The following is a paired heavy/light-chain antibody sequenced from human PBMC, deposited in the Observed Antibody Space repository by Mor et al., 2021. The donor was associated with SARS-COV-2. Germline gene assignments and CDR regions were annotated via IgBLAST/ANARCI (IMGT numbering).Light chain of an antibody. V-gene: IGLV1-51*01. J-gene: IGLJ7*01. CDR1: SSNIGNNY. CDR2: DNY. CDR3: GSWDSSLSVGV. Sequence: QSVLTQPPSVSAAPGQKVTISCSGSSSNIGNNYVSWYQQLPGAAPKLIIYDNYKRPSGIPDRFSGSQSGTSATLDITGLQTGDEADYYCGSWDSSLSVGVFGGGSQLTVL.
Heavy chain of an antibody. Sequence: EAQLVESGGGLVETGKSLRLSCAASGFTFDDYAVHWVRQAPGKGLEWVAGINWNSGNIGYAGSVKGRFTISRDNAKNSLYLQMNSLRPEDTALYYCVKDIKISMSTMTIFAFDIWGQGTEVTVSS. CDR3: VKDIKISMSTMTIFAFDI. J-gene: IGHJ3*02. V-gene: IGHV3-9*01. CDR1: GFTFDDYA. D-gene: IGHD1-1*01. CDR2: INWNSGNI.